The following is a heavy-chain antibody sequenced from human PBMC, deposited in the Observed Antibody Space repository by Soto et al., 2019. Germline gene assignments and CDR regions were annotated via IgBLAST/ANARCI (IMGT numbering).Heavy chain of an antibody. J-gene: IGHJ6*02. CDR1: GYTFTSYG. Sequence: QVQLVQSGAEVKKPGASVKVSCKASGYTFTSYGISWVRQAPGQGLEWMGWISAYNGNTNYAQKLQGGIAITTDTSTSSAYFELRSLRTADAAVEYCAAVNNSPPSYYYYGRNDCGQRATV. V-gene: IGHV1-18*01. CDR2: ISAYNGNT. D-gene: IGHD1-1*01. CDR3: AAVNNSPPSYYYYGRND.